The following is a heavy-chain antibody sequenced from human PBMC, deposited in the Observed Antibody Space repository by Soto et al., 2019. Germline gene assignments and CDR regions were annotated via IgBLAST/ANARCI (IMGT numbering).Heavy chain of an antibody. CDR2: IYYSGST. Sequence: SETLSLTCTVSGGSISSGDYYWSWIRQPPGKGLEWIGYIYYSGSTYYNPSLKSRVTISVDTSKNQFSLKLSSVTAADTAVYYCARDTAFFHYGSGRTNWFDPWGQGTLVTVSS. CDR1: GGSISSGDYY. J-gene: IGHJ5*02. CDR3: ARDTAFFHYGSGRTNWFDP. D-gene: IGHD3-10*01. V-gene: IGHV4-30-4*01.